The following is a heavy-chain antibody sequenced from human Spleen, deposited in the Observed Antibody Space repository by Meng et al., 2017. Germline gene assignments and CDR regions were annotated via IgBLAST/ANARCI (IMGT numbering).Heavy chain of an antibody. D-gene: IGHD6-13*01. CDR3: ARDEDISAAGKLFGDY. Sequence: QVLLVQSGAEVKNPGASVKVSCKASGYTFAAYWIQWVRQAPGQGLEWMGRIDPKSGDTHYAQRFQGRVTMTGDTSISTAYMELSGLRSDDTAMYYCARDEDISAAGKLFGDYWGQGTLVTVSS. J-gene: IGHJ4*02. CDR2: IDPKSGDT. V-gene: IGHV1-2*06. CDR1: GYTFAAYW.